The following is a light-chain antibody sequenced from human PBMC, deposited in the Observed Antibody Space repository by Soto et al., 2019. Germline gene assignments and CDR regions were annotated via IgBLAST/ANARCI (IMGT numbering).Light chain of an antibody. CDR2: DVS. Sequence: QSALTQPRSVSGSPEQSVTMSCTGTSSDIGGYNYVSWYQQHPGKAPKLIIYDVSRRPSGVPDRFSGSKSGNTASLTISGLQAEDEADYFCGSYAGSYSWVFGEGTKVTVL. CDR1: SSDIGGYNY. CDR3: GSYAGSYSWV. J-gene: IGLJ2*01. V-gene: IGLV2-11*01.